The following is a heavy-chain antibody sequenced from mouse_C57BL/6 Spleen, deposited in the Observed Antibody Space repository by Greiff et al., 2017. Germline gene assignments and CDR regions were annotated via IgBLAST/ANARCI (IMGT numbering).Heavy chain of an antibody. J-gene: IGHJ1*03. CDR3: APYYCGSHWCFEV. CDR1: GYTFTSYW. Sequence: VQLQQPGAELVRPGTSVKLSCKASGYTFTSYWMHWVKQRPGQGLEWIGVIDPSDSYTNYNPKFKGKATLTVATSSSTAYMQLSSLTSVDSAVDYCAPYYCGSHWCFEVWGTGTTVTVAA. V-gene: IGHV1-59*01. D-gene: IGHD1-1*01. CDR2: IDPSDSYT.